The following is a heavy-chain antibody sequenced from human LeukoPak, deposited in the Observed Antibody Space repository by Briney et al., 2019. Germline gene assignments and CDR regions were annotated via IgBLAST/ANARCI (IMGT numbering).Heavy chain of an antibody. J-gene: IGHJ4*02. CDR3: ARDPPYSSGWYSSKPFDY. V-gene: IGHV3-11*01. D-gene: IGHD6-19*01. Sequence: GGSLRLSCAASGFTFSDYYMSWIRQAPGKGLEWVSYISSSGSTIYYADSVKGRFTISRDNAKNSLYLQMNSLRAEDTAVYYCARDPPYSSGWYSSKPFDYWGQGTLVTVSS. CDR1: GFTFSDYY. CDR2: ISSSGSTI.